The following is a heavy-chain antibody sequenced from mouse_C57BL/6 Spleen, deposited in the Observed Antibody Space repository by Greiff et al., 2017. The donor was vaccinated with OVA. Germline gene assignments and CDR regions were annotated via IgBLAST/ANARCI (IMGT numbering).Heavy chain of an antibody. CDR1: GYTFPDYE. D-gene: IGHD2-10*01. J-gene: IGHJ2*01. V-gene: IGHV1-15*01. Sequence: VHLVESGAELVRPGASVTLSCKASGYTFPDYEMHWVKQTPVHGLEWIGAIDPETGGTAYNQKFKGKAILTADKSSSTAYMELRSLTSEDSAVYYCTSGDLLDYWGQGTTLTVSS. CDR2: IDPETGGT. CDR3: TSGDLLDY.